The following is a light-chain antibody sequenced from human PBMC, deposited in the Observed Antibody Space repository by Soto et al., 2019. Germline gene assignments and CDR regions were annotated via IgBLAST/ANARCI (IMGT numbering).Light chain of an antibody. CDR2: GAY. Sequence: EIVMTQSPATLSVSPGERATLSCRASQSVRSNLAWYQQKPGQAPRLLIYGAYTRASGIPARFSGSGSGTEFTLIISSLQSEDFAVYYCQQYNNWPPWTFGQGTKVEIK. V-gene: IGKV3-15*01. CDR3: QQYNNWPPWT. CDR1: QSVRSN. J-gene: IGKJ1*01.